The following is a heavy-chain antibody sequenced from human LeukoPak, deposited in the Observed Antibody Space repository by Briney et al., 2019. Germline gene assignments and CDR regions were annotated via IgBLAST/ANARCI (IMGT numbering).Heavy chain of an antibody. J-gene: IGHJ5*02. CDR1: GFTFSSYA. D-gene: IGHD3-3*01. CDR3: ASMIFGVVMGWFDP. CDR2: ISGSGGST. Sequence: GSLRLSCAASGFTFSSYAMSWVRQAPGKGLEWVSAISGSGGSTYYADSVKGRFTISRDNSKNTLYLQMNSLRAEDTAVYYCASMIFGVVMGWFDPWGQGTLVTVSS. V-gene: IGHV3-23*01.